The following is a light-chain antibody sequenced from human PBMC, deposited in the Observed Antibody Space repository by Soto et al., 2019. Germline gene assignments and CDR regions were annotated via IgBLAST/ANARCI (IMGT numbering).Light chain of an antibody. CDR1: QSVSSSY. CDR2: GAA. J-gene: IGKJ2*01. Sequence: EIVLTQSPGTLSLSPGERATLSCRASQSVSSSYLAWYQQKTGQAPRRLVSGAASRATGIPDRFSGSGSGSDFALTISRLEPEDFAVYYCQQDGSSPRTFGQGTKLESK. V-gene: IGKV3-20*01. CDR3: QQDGSSPRT.